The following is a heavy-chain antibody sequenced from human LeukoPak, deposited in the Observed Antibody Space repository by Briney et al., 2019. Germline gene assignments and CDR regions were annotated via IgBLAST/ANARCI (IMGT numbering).Heavy chain of an antibody. Sequence: GGSLRLSCAASGFTFSSYWMSWVRQAPGKGLEWVANIKQDGSENYYVDSVKGRSTISRDNAKNSLYLQMTGLRAEDTAVYYCARYSSGWYDWFDTWGQGALVTVSS. CDR1: GFTFSSYW. CDR2: IKQDGSEN. D-gene: IGHD6-19*01. V-gene: IGHV3-7*01. CDR3: ARYSSGWYDWFDT. J-gene: IGHJ5*02.